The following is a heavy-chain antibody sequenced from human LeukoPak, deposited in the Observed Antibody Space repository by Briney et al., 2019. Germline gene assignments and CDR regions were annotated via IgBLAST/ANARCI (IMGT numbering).Heavy chain of an antibody. Sequence: GGSLRLSCAASGFTFDDYAMHWVRQAPGKGLEWVSGISWNSGSIGYADSVKGRSTISRDNAKNSLYLQMNSLRAEDTALYFCASGIRERGFDYWGQGTLVTVSS. CDR2: ISWNSGSI. J-gene: IGHJ4*02. CDR1: GFTFDDYA. CDR3: ASGIRERGFDY. D-gene: IGHD3-3*01. V-gene: IGHV3-9*01.